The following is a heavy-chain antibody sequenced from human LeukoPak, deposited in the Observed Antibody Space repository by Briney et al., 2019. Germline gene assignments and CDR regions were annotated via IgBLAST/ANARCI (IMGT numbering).Heavy chain of an antibody. Sequence: GASVKVSCKTSGYPFTNYGITWVRQAPGQGLEWMGWISAYNGNTNYAQKLQGRVTLTTETSTTTAHMDLRRLRSDDTAVYYCTRELIGCSETVCSGAWGQGTLVIVSS. V-gene: IGHV1-18*01. D-gene: IGHD3-10*02. CDR1: GYPFTNYG. CDR3: TRELIGCSETVCSGA. CDR2: ISAYNGNT. J-gene: IGHJ5*02.